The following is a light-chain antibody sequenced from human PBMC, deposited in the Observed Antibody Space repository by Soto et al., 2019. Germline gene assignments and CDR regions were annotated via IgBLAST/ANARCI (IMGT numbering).Light chain of an antibody. CDR3: QQYNSFST. Sequence: DIQMTQSPSILSASVGDRFTITCRASQSISSWLAWYQQKPGKAPKLLISDASDLETGVPSRFSGRGSGTEFTLTISSLQPDDFATYYCQQYNSFSTFGQGTKVDIK. J-gene: IGKJ1*01. CDR1: QSISSW. V-gene: IGKV1-5*01. CDR2: DAS.